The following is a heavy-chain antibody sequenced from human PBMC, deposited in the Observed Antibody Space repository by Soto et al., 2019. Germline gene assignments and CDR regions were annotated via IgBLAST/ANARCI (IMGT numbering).Heavy chain of an antibody. CDR3: ARDGSGTTGGYYYYGMDV. J-gene: IGHJ6*02. D-gene: IGHD1-7*01. V-gene: IGHV1-18*04. Sequence: ASVKVSCKASGYTFTSYGISWVRQAPGQGLEWMGWTSAYNGNTNYAQKLQGRVTMTTDTSTSTAYMELRSLRSGDTAVYYCARDGSGTTGGYYYYGMDVWGQGTTVTVSS. CDR2: TSAYNGNT. CDR1: GYTFTSYG.